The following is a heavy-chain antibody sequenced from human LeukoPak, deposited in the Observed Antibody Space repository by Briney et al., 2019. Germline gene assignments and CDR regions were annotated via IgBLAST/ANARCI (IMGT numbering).Heavy chain of an antibody. Sequence: PGGSLRLSCAASGFTFSSYGMHWVRQAPGKGLEWVAFIRYDGSNKYYADSVKGRFTISRDNSKNTLYLQMNSLRAEDTAVYYCAEGSGTNYYYYMDVWGKGTTVTVSS. CDR3: AEGSGTNYYYYMDV. CDR2: IRYDGSNK. J-gene: IGHJ6*03. V-gene: IGHV3-30*02. D-gene: IGHD1-1*01. CDR1: GFTFSSYG.